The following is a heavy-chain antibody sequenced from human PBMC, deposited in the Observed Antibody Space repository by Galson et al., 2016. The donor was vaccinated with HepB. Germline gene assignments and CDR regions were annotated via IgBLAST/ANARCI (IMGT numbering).Heavy chain of an antibody. CDR2: IYYSGST. D-gene: IGHD3-22*01. V-gene: IGHV4-59*08. CDR3: VRRRNYYDSSGYYHDWFDP. Sequence: SETLSLTCTVSGGSISSYYWTWIRQPPGKGLEWIGYIYYSGSTNYNPSLKSRVTISVDTSENQLSLKLSSPTAADTAVYYCVRRRNYYDSSGYYHDWFDPWGQGTLVTVSS. J-gene: IGHJ5*02. CDR1: GGSISSYY.